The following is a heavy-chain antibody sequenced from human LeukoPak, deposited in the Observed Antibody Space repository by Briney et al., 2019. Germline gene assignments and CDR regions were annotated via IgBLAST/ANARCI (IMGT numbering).Heavy chain of an antibody. Sequence: SQTLSLTCAISGDSVSRTNIAWNWIRQSPSRGLEWLGRTYYRSKWYNDYAVSVQSRIIINPDASKNQFSLQLNSVTPEDTAVYYCARGIGWPYFDYWGQGTLVTVSS. CDR1: GDSVSRTNIA. D-gene: IGHD5-24*01. CDR3: ARGIGWPYFDY. V-gene: IGHV6-1*01. CDR2: TYYRSKWYN. J-gene: IGHJ4*02.